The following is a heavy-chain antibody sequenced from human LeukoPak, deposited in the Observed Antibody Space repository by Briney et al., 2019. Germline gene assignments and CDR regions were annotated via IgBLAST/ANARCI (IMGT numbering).Heavy chain of an antibody. CDR1: GYTFTSYG. J-gene: IGHJ4*02. V-gene: IGHV1-2*02. CDR2: INPNSGGT. CDR3: ARVLGYYYDSSGLNT. Sequence: GASVKVSCKASGYTFTSYGISWVRQAPGQGLEWMGWINPNSGGTNYAQKFQGRVTMTRDTSISTAYMELSRLRSDDTAVYYCARVLGYYYDSSGLNTWGQGTLVTVSS. D-gene: IGHD3-22*01.